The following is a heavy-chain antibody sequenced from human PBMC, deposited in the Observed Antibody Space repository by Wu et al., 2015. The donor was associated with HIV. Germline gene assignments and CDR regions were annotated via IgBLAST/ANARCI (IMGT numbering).Heavy chain of an antibody. CDR2: MNPHSGNT. J-gene: IGHJ4*02. CDR1: GYTFTTYD. Sequence: QVLLVQSGAEVKMPGASVRVSCKASGYTFTTYDIHWVRQATGQGPEWMGWMNPHSGNTDYAQKFKGRVTMTRDTSINTVYLELSSLTFEDTAVYYCVRRPLPGTYWGQGTLVIRLL. CDR3: VRRPLPGTY. D-gene: IGHD1-1*01. V-gene: IGHV1-8*01.